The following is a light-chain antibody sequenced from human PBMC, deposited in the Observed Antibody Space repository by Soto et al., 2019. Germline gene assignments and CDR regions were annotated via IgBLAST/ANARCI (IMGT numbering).Light chain of an antibody. V-gene: IGLV2-11*01. J-gene: IGLJ2*01. Sequence: QSALTQPRSVSGSPGQSVTISCTGTSSDVGGYNFVSWYQHHPGKAPQLMIYDVTERPSGVPDRFSGSKSGNTASLTISGLQAEDEADYYCCSYAGSYTWVFGGGTKVTVL. CDR1: SSDVGGYNF. CDR3: CSYAGSYTWV. CDR2: DVT.